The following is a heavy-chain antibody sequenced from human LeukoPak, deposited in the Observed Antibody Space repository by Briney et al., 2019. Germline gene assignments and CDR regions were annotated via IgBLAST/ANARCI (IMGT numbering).Heavy chain of an antibody. CDR2: ISWDGGST. D-gene: IGHD3-10*01. CDR1: GFTFDDYA. Sequence: GGSLRLSCEASGFTFDDYAMHWVRQAPGKGLEWVSLISWDGGSTYYADSVKGRFTISRDNSKNSLYLQMNSLRAEDTALYYCAKDIKRTKLLWFGESHYYYGMDVWGQGTTVTVSS. V-gene: IGHV3-43D*03. CDR3: AKDIKRTKLLWFGESHYYYGMDV. J-gene: IGHJ6*02.